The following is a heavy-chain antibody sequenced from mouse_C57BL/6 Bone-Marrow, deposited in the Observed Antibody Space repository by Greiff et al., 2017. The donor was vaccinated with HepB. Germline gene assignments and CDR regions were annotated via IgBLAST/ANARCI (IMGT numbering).Heavy chain of an antibody. D-gene: IGHD3-2*02. J-gene: IGHJ2*01. CDR3: ARAPRQHRISFDY. Sequence: EVKLVESEGGLVQPGSSMKLSCTASGFTFSDYYMAWVRQVPEKGLEWVANINYDGSSTYYLDSLKSRFIISRDNAKNILYLQMSSLKYEDTATYYCARAPRQHRISFDYRGQGTPLTVSS. CDR1: GFTFSDYY. V-gene: IGHV5-16*01. CDR2: INYDGSST.